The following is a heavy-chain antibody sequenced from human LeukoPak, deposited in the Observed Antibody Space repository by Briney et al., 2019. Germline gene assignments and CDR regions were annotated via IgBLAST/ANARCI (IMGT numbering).Heavy chain of an antibody. J-gene: IGHJ4*02. Sequence: PGRSLRLSCAASGFTFSSYAMHWVRQAPGKGLEWVAVISYDGSNKYYADSVKGRFTISRDNSKNTLYLQMNSLRAEDTAVYYCARAMGDYVWGSYRYSLDYWGQGTLVTVSS. CDR1: GFTFSSYA. V-gene: IGHV3-30*04. CDR3: ARAMGDYVWGSYRYSLDY. D-gene: IGHD3-16*02. CDR2: ISYDGSNK.